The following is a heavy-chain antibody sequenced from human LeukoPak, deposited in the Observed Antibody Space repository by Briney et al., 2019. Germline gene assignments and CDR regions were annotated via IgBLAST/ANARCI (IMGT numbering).Heavy chain of an antibody. CDR2: ISAYNGNT. Sequence: AASVKVSCKASGYTFTSYGISWVRQAPGQGLEWMGWISAYNGNTNYAQKLQGRVTMTRNTSISTAYMELSSLRSEDTAVYYCARGRSGDYDILRRRRNHKYYYFDYWGQGTLVTVSS. V-gene: IGHV1-18*01. CDR3: ARGRSGDYDILRRRRNHKYYYFDY. D-gene: IGHD3-9*01. J-gene: IGHJ4*02. CDR1: GYTFTSYG.